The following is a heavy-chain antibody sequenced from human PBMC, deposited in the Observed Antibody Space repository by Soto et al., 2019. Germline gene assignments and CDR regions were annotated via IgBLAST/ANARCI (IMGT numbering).Heavy chain of an antibody. CDR1: GYTFTGYY. V-gene: IGHV1-2*02. CDR2: INPNSGGT. Sequence: QVQLVQSGAEVKKPGASVKVSCKASGYTFTGYYMHWVRQAPGQGLEWMGWINPNSGGTNYAQKFQGRVTMTRDTSISTAYMELSRLRSDDTAVYYRARKERWLQSLGDWYFDLWGRGTLVTVSS. CDR3: ARKERWLQSLGDWYFDL. J-gene: IGHJ2*01. D-gene: IGHD5-12*01.